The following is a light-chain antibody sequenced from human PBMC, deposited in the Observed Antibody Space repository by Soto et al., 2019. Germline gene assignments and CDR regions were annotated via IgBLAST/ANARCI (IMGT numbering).Light chain of an antibody. Sequence: IQMTQSPSTLSAPVGDRVTITCQASQTISTLLAWFQHKPGKAPNLLIYDASNLEGGVPSRFSGSGSGTEFTLTISSLQSDDSATYFCQQYSHLVTFGQGTKVDIK. J-gene: IGKJ2*01. CDR3: QQYSHLVT. CDR2: DAS. CDR1: QTISTL. V-gene: IGKV1-5*01.